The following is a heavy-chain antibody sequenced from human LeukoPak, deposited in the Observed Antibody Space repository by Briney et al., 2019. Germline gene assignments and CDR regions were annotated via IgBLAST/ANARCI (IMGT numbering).Heavy chain of an antibody. CDR3: ARGSVQAAAAGINPDY. CDR2: ISSSSSYI. Sequence: GGSLRLSCAASGFTFSSYSMNWVRQAPGKGLEWVSSISSSSSYIYYADSVKGRFTISRDNAKNSRYLQMNSLRAEDTAVYYCARGSVQAAAAGINPDYWGQGTLVTVSS. D-gene: IGHD6-13*01. J-gene: IGHJ4*02. V-gene: IGHV3-21*01. CDR1: GFTFSSYS.